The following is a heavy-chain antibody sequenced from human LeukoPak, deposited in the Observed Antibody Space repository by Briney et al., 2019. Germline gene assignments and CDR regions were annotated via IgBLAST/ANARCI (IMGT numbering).Heavy chain of an antibody. Sequence: PSETLSLTCTVSGGSISSSSYYWGWIRQPPGKGLEWIGSIYYSGSTYYNPSLKSRVTISVDTSKNQFSLKLSSVTAADTAVYYCARLGFTMVRGVQNWFDPWGQGTLVTVSS. J-gene: IGHJ5*02. V-gene: IGHV4-39*01. CDR3: ARLGFTMVRGVQNWFDP. CDR2: IYYSGST. CDR1: GGSISSSSYY. D-gene: IGHD3-10*01.